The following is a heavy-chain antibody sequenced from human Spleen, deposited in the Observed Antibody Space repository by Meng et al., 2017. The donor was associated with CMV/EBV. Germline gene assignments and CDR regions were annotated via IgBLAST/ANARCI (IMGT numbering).Heavy chain of an antibody. CDR3: ARDRTTYDSSGSDY. V-gene: IGHV3-7*01. CDR2: IKQDGSEK. CDR1: GFTFSSYW. D-gene: IGHD3-22*01. Sequence: GGSLRLSCAASGFTFSSYWMSWVRQAPGKGLEWVANIKQDGSEKYYVDSVKGRFTISRDNAKNSLYLQMNSLRAEDTAVYYCARDRTTYDSSGSDYWGQGTLVTVSS. J-gene: IGHJ4*02.